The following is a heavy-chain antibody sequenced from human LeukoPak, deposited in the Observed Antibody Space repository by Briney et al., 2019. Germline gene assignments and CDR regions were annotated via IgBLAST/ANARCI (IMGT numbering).Heavy chain of an antibody. CDR1: GFSLSTNRMS. V-gene: IGHV2-70*11. CDR2: IDWDDDK. CDR3: ARIRHTSSWYDAFDI. J-gene: IGHJ3*02. D-gene: IGHD6-13*01. Sequence: SGPALVKPTQTLTLTCTVSGFSLSTNRMSVSWIRQPPGQALEWLARIDWDDDKDYSTSLKIRLTISKDTSKNQVVLTMTNMDPVDTATYYCARIRHTSSWYDAFDIWGQGTMVTVSS.